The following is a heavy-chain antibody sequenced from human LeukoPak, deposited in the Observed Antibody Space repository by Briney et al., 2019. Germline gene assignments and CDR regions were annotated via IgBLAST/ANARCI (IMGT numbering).Heavy chain of an antibody. CDR2: ISGSGGST. V-gene: IGHV3-23*01. D-gene: IGHD2-21*01. CDR1: GFTFSSYA. Sequence: QPGGSLRLSCAASGFTFSSYAMSWVRQAPGKGLEWVSAISGSGGSTYYADSVKGRFTISRDNSRNTLFLQMNSLRAEDTAVYYCARAADGTIPRSLDYWGQGTLVTVSS. J-gene: IGHJ4*02. CDR3: ARAADGTIPRSLDY.